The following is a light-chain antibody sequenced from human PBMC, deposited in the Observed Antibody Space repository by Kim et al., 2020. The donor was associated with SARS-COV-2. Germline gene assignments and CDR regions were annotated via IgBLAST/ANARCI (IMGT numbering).Light chain of an antibody. V-gene: IGLV1-40*01. CDR1: SSNSGAGYD. CDR3: QSYDSSLSAWV. CDR2: GNS. J-gene: IGLJ3*02. Sequence: QRVTISCTGSSSNSGAGYDVHWYQQLPGTAPNHLIYGNSNRPSGVPDRFSGSKSGTSASLAITGLQAEDEADYYCQSYDSSLSAWVFGGGTQLTVL.